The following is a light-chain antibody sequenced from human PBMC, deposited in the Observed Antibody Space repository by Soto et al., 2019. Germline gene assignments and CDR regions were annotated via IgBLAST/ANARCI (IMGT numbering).Light chain of an antibody. Sequence: EIVMTQSPATLPVSPGERATLSCRASQSITRNLAWYQQSPGQAPRLLIYGASTRATGIPARFSGSGSGTEFTLTINSLQSEDFAVYYCQQYNNWPMWTFGQGTKVDIK. V-gene: IGKV3-15*01. J-gene: IGKJ1*01. CDR1: QSITRN. CDR3: QQYNNWPMWT. CDR2: GAS.